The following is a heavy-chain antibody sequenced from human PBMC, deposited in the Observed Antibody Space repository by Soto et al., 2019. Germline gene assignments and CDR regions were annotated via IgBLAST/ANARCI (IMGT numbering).Heavy chain of an antibody. CDR1: GASISSGW. CDR3: SSRVTDAPT. CDR2: TLYSGRT. Sequence: QVQLQESGPGLVKPSGTLSLTCAVSGASISSGWWTWVRQPPGKGLEWIGETLYSGRTNYNSSLNSRVTISIDTSKKQFSLHLSSVTAADTAVYYCSSRVTDAPTWGQGTLVTVSS. V-gene: IGHV4-4*02. J-gene: IGHJ5*02. D-gene: IGHD3-10*01.